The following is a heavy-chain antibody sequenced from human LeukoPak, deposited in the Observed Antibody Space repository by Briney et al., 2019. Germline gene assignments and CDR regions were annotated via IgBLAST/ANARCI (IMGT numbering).Heavy chain of an antibody. D-gene: IGHD1-26*01. Sequence: ALVKVSCKASGYTFTSYGISWVRQAPGQGLEWMGWMNPNSGNTGYAQKFQGRVTMTRNTSISTAYMELSSLRSEDTAVYYCASGGGINYYYYYYGMDVWGQGTTVTVSS. V-gene: IGHV1-8*02. CDR3: ASGGGINYYYYYYGMDV. J-gene: IGHJ6*02. CDR1: GYTFTSYG. CDR2: MNPNSGNT.